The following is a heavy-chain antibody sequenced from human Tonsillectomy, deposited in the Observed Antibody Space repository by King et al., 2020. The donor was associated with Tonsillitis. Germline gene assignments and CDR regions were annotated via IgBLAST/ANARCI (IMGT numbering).Heavy chain of an antibody. V-gene: IGHV3-48*02. Sequence: VQLVQSGGGLVQPGGSLRLSCAASGFTFISYSMNWVRQAPGKGLEWVSYISSSSSTIYYADSVKGRFTISRDNAKNSLYLQMNSLRDEDTAVYYCARDWLVGPNYYDSSGPADYWGQGTLVTVSS. J-gene: IGHJ4*02. CDR1: GFTFISYS. CDR2: ISSSSSTI. CDR3: ARDWLVGPNYYDSSGPADY. D-gene: IGHD3-22*01.